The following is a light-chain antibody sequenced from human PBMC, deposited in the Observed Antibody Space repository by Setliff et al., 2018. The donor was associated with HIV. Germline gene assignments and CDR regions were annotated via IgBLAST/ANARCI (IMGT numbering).Light chain of an antibody. CDR1: SSDVGDFDS. V-gene: IGLV2-14*01. CDR2: EVN. J-gene: IGLJ1*01. Sequence: QSALTQPASVSGSPGQSITISCTATSSDVGDFDSVAWYQQHPGRAPKLMIYEVNNRPSGVSNRFSGSKSGNTASLTISGLQADDEADYYCSSYTTTSPLRVFGAGTKVTVL. CDR3: SSYTTTSPLRV.